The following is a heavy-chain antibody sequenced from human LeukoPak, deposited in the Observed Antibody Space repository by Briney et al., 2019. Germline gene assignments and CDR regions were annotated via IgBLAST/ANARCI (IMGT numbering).Heavy chain of an antibody. CDR2: IKSKTDGGTT. D-gene: IGHD5-12*01. Sequence: GGSLRLSCAASGFTFSNAWMNWVRQAPGKGLEWVGRIKSKTDGGTTDYAAPVKGRLTISRDDSKNTLYLQMNSLKTEDTAVYYCTTRGYSGYETRIDYWSQGTLVTVSS. CDR3: TTRGYSGYETRIDY. J-gene: IGHJ4*02. V-gene: IGHV3-15*07. CDR1: GFTFSNAW.